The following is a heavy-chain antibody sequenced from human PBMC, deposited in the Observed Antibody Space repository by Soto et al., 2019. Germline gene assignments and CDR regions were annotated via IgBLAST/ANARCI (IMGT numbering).Heavy chain of an antibody. D-gene: IGHD6-13*01. Sequence: GGSLRLSCAASGFTFSSYAMSWVRQAPGKGLEWVSAISGSGGSTYYADSVKGRFTISRDNSKNTLYLQMNSLRAEDTAVYYCAKGSIAAAGRPKNWFDPWGQGTLVTVSS. CDR2: ISGSGGST. CDR3: AKGSIAAAGRPKNWFDP. CDR1: GFTFSSYA. J-gene: IGHJ5*02. V-gene: IGHV3-23*01.